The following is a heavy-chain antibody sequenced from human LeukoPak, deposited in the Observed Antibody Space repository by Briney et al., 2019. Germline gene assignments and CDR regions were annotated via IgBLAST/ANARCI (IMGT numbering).Heavy chain of an antibody. CDR2: IYYTGPT. J-gene: IGHJ6*02. CDR1: GGSTSNYS. V-gene: IGHV4-59*01. D-gene: IGHD3-3*01. CDR3: KTAYDIDV. Sequence: SETLCHTCPVSGGSTSNYSWRWIRQHPGHALEGIGYIYYTGPTKYNPSLKSRATISLDTSKNQFSLKLTSVTAADIFFFKQKTAYDIDVWGQGTTVTVSS.